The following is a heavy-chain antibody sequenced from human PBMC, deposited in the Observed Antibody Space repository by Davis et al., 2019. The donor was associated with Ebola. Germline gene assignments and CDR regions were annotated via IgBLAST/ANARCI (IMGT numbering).Heavy chain of an antibody. D-gene: IGHD6-13*01. CDR3: ARDRSPGIAAAGTGY. CDR2: INPSGGST. J-gene: IGHJ4*02. Sequence: ASVKVSCKASGYTFTSYYMHWVRQAPGQGLEWMGIINPSGGSTSYAQKFQGRVTMTRDTSTSTVYMELSSLRSEDTAVYYCARDRSPGIAAAGTGYWGQGTLVTVSS. CDR1: GYTFTSYY. V-gene: IGHV1-46*01.